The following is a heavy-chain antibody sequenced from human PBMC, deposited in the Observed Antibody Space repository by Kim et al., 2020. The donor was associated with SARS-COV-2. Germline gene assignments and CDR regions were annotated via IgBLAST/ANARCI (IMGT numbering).Heavy chain of an antibody. V-gene: IGHV4-39*01. Sequence: SETLSLTCTGSGSSIRLRSYYWSCIRQPPGKGLEWMVRLYYSGRTYYNRSLNSLVTISVDTSKNHFSLKLSSMAAAPTAVYYCARQTVVVIKLKVAAFKAKQFDPWTQGTVVTVSS. CDR3: ARQTVVVIKLKVAAFKAKQFDP. CDR2: LYYSGRT. D-gene: IGHD6-6*01. J-gene: IGHJ5*02. CDR1: GSSIRLRSYY.